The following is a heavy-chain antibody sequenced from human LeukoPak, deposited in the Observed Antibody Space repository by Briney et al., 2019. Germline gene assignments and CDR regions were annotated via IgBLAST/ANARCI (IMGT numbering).Heavy chain of an antibody. CDR2: INGDGSNT. CDR1: GFTFSRNW. Sequence: PGGSLRLSCAASGFTFSRNWMHWVRQAPGKGLVWVSRINGDGSNTNYADSVEGRFTVSRDNAKNTLYLQMNSLRAEDTAVYYCARNHDYYFGKDVWGQGTTVTVSS. J-gene: IGHJ6*02. D-gene: IGHD1-14*01. V-gene: IGHV3-74*01. CDR3: ARNHDYYFGKDV.